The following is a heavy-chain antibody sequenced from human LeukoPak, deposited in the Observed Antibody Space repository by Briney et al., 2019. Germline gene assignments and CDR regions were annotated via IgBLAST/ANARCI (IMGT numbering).Heavy chain of an antibody. CDR3: ARELGYCSGGSCYDEDYYYGMDA. CDR1: GFTFSSYW. Sequence: GGSLRLSCAASGFTFSSYWMSWVRQAPGKGLEWVANIKQDGSEKYHVDPVKGRFTISRDNAKNSLYLQMNSLRAEDTAVYYCARELGYCSGGSCYDEDYYYGMDAWGQGTTVTVSS. V-gene: IGHV3-7*01. D-gene: IGHD2-15*01. CDR2: IKQDGSEK. J-gene: IGHJ6*02.